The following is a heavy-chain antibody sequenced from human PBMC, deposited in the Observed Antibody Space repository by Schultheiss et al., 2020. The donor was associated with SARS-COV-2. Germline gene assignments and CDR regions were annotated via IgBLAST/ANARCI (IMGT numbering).Heavy chain of an antibody. V-gene: IGHV4-4*02. J-gene: IGHJ6*03. D-gene: IGHD3-10*01. CDR3: ARGRGGSGSYYRYYYYYMDV. CDR2: IYYSGSA. CDR1: GGSISSSNW. Sequence: SETLSLTCAVSGGSISSSNWWSWVRQPPGKGLEWIGYIYYSGSASYNPSLKSRVTISVDTSKNQFSLKLSSVTAADTAVYYCARGRGGSGSYYRYYYYYMDVWGKGTTVTVSS.